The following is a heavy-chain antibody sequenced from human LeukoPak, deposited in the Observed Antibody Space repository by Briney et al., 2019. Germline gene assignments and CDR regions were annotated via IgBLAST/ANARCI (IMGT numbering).Heavy chain of an antibody. CDR3: AKRGHYSINWYHYFDY. CDR1: GFTFTTYG. D-gene: IGHD6-13*01. Sequence: GGSLRLSCAASGFTFTTYGLHWVRQAPGKGLEWVAAIASNGGSEYYADSVKGRFTNSRDNSKNTLFLQMNSLRPDDTAVYYCAKRGHYSINWYHYFDYWGQGTLVTVSS. V-gene: IGHV3-30*18. J-gene: IGHJ4*02. CDR2: IASNGGSE.